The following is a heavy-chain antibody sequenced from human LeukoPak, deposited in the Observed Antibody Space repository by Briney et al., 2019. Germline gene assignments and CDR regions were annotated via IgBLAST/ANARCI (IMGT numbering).Heavy chain of an antibody. Sequence: GGSLRLSCAASGFTFSSYAMHWVRQAPGKGLEWVAVISYDGSNKYYADSVKGRFTISRDNSKNTLYLQMNSLRADDTAVYYCARDVAEDLEWLLSGPYFDYWGQGTLVTVSS. CDR2: ISYDGSNK. CDR3: ARDVAEDLEWLLSGPYFDY. CDR1: GFTFSSYA. D-gene: IGHD3-3*01. J-gene: IGHJ4*02. V-gene: IGHV3-30*04.